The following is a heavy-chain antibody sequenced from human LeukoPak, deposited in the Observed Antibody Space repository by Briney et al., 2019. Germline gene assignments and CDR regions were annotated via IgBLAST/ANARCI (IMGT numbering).Heavy chain of an antibody. D-gene: IGHD2-2*01. CDR2: IRYDGSNK. V-gene: IGHV3-30*02. CDR3: AKDLGYCSSTSCSYFDY. J-gene: IGHJ4*02. Sequence: PGGSRRLSCAASGFTFSSYGMHWVRQAPGKGLEWVAFIRYDGSNKYYADSVKGRFTISRDNSKNTLYLQMNSLRAEDTAVYYCAKDLGYCSSTSCSYFDYWGQGTLVTVSS. CDR1: GFTFSSYG.